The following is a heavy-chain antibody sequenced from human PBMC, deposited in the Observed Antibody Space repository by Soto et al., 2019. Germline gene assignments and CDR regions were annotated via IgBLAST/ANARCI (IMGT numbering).Heavy chain of an antibody. V-gene: IGHV1-46*04. CDR3: ARGGHVVVVTAALDY. J-gene: IGHJ4*02. Sequence: QVQLVQSGAEVKKPGASVKVSCKASGDTFTDYYIHWVRQAPGQGLEWMGTVNPSGGHTTYAQHLLGSMAXTXXXSXXTLYMELASLTSEDTAIYFCARGGHVVVVTAALDYWGQGTLVTVSS. D-gene: IGHD2-21*02. CDR2: VNPSGGHT. CDR1: GDTFTDYY.